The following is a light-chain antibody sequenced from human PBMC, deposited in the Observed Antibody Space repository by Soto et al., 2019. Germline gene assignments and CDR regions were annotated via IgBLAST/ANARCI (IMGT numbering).Light chain of an antibody. Sequence: NFMLTQPHSVSESPGKTVIISCTRSSGSTASNYVQWYQQRPGSAPTPVIYEDNERPSGVPDRFSGSIDSSSNSASLTISGLKTDDEADYYCQSYHSGNVVFGGGTKLTVL. V-gene: IGLV6-57*04. CDR1: SGSTASNY. CDR3: QSYHSGNVV. CDR2: EDN. J-gene: IGLJ2*01.